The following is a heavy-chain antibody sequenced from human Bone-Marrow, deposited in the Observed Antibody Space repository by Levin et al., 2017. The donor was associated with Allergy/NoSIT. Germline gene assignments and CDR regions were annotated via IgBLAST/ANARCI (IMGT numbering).Heavy chain of an antibody. CDR3: ARAQANSGYDYAFDI. Sequence: PGGSLRLSCAASGFTVSSNYMSWVRQAPGKGLEWVSVIYSGGSTYYADSVKGRFTISRDNSKNTLYLQMNSLRAEDTAVYYCARAQANSGYDYAFDIWGQGTMVTVSS. CDR1: GFTVSSNY. V-gene: IGHV3-53*01. J-gene: IGHJ3*02. CDR2: IYSGGST. D-gene: IGHD5-12*01.